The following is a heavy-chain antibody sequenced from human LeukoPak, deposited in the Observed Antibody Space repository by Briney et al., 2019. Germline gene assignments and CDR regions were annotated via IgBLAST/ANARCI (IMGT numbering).Heavy chain of an antibody. V-gene: IGHV3-7*05. CDR3: ARDSIPGYDSSGYMVAFDI. J-gene: IGHJ3*02. CDR1: GFTFNIYW. CDR2: IKEDGSDK. D-gene: IGHD3-22*01. Sequence: GGSLRLSCAASGFTFNIYWMTWARQAPGKGLEWVANIKEDGSDKYYVDSVKGRFTTSRDIAKNSLYLQMNSLRAEDTAVYYCARDSIPGYDSSGYMVAFDIWGQGTMVTVSS.